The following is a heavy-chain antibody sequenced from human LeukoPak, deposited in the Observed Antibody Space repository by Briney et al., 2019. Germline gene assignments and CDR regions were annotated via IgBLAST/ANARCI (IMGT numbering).Heavy chain of an antibody. CDR3: AREGLEQWLAALGH. V-gene: IGHV3-74*01. D-gene: IGHD6-19*01. CDR1: GFTFSSYW. J-gene: IGHJ4*02. Sequence: GGSLRLSCAASGFTFSSYWMHWVRQAPGKGLVWVSRINSDGSSTSYADSVKGRFTISRDNAKNTLYLQMNSLRAEDTAVYYCAREGLEQWLAALGHWGQGTLVTVSS. CDR2: INSDGSST.